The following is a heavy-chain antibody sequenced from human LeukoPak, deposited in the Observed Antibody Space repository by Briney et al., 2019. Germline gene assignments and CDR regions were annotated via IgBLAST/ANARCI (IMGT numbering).Heavy chain of an antibody. CDR1: GYTLTELS. CDR2: FDPEDGET. D-gene: IGHD3-10*01. V-gene: IGHV1-24*01. J-gene: IGHJ5*02. Sequence: GASVKVSCKVSGYTLTELSMHWVRQAPGKGLEWMGGFDPEDGETIYAQKFQGRVTMTEDTSTDTAYMELSSLRSEDTAVYYCATGGITANWFDPWGQGTLVTVSS. CDR3: ATGGITANWFDP.